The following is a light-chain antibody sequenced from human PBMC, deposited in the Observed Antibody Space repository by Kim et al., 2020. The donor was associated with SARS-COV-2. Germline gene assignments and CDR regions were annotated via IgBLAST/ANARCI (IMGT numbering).Light chain of an antibody. J-gene: IGLJ3*02. CDR2: YDS. CDR1: NIGSKS. CDR3: QVWDSSRDHWV. Sequence: SYELTQPPSVSVGPGKTARSTCGGNNIGSKSVHWYQQKPGQAPVLVIYYDSDRPSGIPERFSGSNSGNTATLTISRVEAGDEADYYCQVWDSSRDHWVFGGGTQLTVL. V-gene: IGLV3-21*04.